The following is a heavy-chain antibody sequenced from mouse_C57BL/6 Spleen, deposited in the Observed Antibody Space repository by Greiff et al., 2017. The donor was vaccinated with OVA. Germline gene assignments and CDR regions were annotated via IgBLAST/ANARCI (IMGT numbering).Heavy chain of an antibody. CDR1: GYTFTSYW. Sequence: QVQLQQPGAELVRPGTSVKLSCKASGYTFTSYWMHWVKQRPGQGLEWIGVIDPSDSYTNYTQKFKGKATLTVDTSSSTAYLQLSSLTSEDSAVYYCAREGYDDYDGRFAYWGQGTLVTVSA. CDR2: IDPSDSYT. V-gene: IGHV1-59*01. J-gene: IGHJ3*01. D-gene: IGHD2-4*01. CDR3: AREGYDDYDGRFAY.